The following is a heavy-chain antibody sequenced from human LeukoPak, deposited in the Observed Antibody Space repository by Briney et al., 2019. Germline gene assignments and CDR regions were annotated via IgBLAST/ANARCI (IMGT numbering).Heavy chain of an antibody. D-gene: IGHD6-19*01. J-gene: IGHJ4*02. CDR2: ISGSGGST. Sequence: GGSLRLSCAASGFTFSSYAMSWVRQAPGKGLEWVSAISGSGGSTYYADSVKGRFTISRDNSKNTLYLQMNSLRAEDTAVYYCAKSHAGYSSGPMGYWGQGTLVTVSS. CDR1: GFTFSSYA. CDR3: AKSHAGYSSGPMGY. V-gene: IGHV3-23*01.